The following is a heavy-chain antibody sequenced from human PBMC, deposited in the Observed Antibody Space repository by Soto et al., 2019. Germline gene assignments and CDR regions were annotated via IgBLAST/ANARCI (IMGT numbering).Heavy chain of an antibody. CDR2: ISGYNGNT. V-gene: IGHV1-18*01. D-gene: IGHD6-13*01. J-gene: IGHJ1*01. CDR3: ARGGSSWSTEYYQH. CDR1: GYTFSNYG. Sequence: QVQLVQSGAEVKKPGASVKVSCKASGYTFSNYGISWVRQAPGQGPEWMGWISGYNGNTNYGQTLQGRVTMTTDTSTSTAYMELRSLRYDDTAVYYWARGGSSWSTEYYQHWGQGTLVIVSS.